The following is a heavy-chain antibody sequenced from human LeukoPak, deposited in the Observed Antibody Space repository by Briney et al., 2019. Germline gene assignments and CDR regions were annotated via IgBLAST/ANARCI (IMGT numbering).Heavy chain of an antibody. V-gene: IGHV3-23*01. CDR2: ISGSGGST. CDR1: GFTFSSYA. J-gene: IGHJ4*02. CDR3: AKDPRVGSRVATPCH. D-gene: IGHD5-24*01. Sequence: GGSLRLPCAASGFTFSSYAMSWVRQAPGKGLEWVSAISGSGGSTYYADSVKGRFTISRDNSKSTLFLQMNSLRAEDTAVYYCAKDPRVGSRVATPCHWGQGTLVTVSS.